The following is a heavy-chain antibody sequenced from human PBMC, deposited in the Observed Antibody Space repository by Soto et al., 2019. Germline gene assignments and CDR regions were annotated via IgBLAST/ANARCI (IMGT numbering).Heavy chain of an antibody. CDR3: ARGSYSSGWYRRNYYYGMDV. CDR1: GFTFSSYW. CDR2: IKQDGSEK. D-gene: IGHD6-19*01. Sequence: FLRLSCAASGFTFSSYWMSWVRQAPGKGLEWVANIKQDGSEKYYVDSVKGRFTISRDNAKNSLYLQMNSLRAEDTAVYYCARGSYSSGWYRRNYYYGMDVWGQGTTVTVSS. V-gene: IGHV3-7*03. J-gene: IGHJ6*02.